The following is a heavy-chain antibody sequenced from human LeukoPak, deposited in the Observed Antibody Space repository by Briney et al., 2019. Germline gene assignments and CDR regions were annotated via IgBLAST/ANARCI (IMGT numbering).Heavy chain of an antibody. Sequence: PWASVKVSCKASGYTFTSYFIHWVRQAPGQGLEWMGIINPSGGSTNYAQKFQGRVTMTRDTSTSTVYMELSSLRSEDTAVYFCARDGTPAFYYYMDVWGKGTTVTISS. J-gene: IGHJ6*03. V-gene: IGHV1-46*01. CDR2: INPSGGST. CDR1: GYTFTSYF. CDR3: ARDGTPAFYYYMDV.